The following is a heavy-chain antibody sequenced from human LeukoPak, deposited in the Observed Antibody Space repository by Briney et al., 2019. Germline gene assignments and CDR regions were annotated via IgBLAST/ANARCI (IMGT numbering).Heavy chain of an antibody. J-gene: IGHJ4*02. D-gene: IGHD3-9*01. V-gene: IGHV4-34*01. CDR1: GGSFSGYY. CDR3: ARGVRYFDWLDY. Sequence: SETLSLTCGVYGGSFSGYYWSWIRQPPGKGLEWIGEINHSGSTNYNPSLKSRVTISVDTSKNQFSLKLSSVTAADTAVYYCARGVRYFDWLDYWGQGTLVTVSS. CDR2: INHSGST.